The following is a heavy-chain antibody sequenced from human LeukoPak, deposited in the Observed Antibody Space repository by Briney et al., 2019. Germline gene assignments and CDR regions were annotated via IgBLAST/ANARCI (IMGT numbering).Heavy chain of an antibody. CDR3: ARTPYNSGWFDS. J-gene: IGHJ5*01. Sequence: ASVKVSCKASGYTFTGYYIHWVRQAPGQGREWMGWISPNSGGTNYAQTFQGRVTMTRDTSISTAYMELSSLKSDDTAVYFCARTPYNSGWFDSWGQGTLVTVSS. V-gene: IGHV1-2*02. D-gene: IGHD6-19*01. CDR2: ISPNSGGT. CDR1: GYTFTGYY.